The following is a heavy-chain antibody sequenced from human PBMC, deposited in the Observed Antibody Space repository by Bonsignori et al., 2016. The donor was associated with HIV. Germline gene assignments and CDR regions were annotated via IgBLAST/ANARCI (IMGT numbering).Heavy chain of an antibody. V-gene: IGHV4-34*01. CDR2: INHSGST. D-gene: IGHD4-17*01. J-gene: IGHJ5*02. Sequence: WIRQPPGKGLEWIGEINHSGSTNYNPSLKSRVTISVDTSKNQFSLKLSSVTAADTAVYYCARAVTTVTTERFDPWGQGTLVTVSS. CDR3: ARAVTTVTTERFDP.